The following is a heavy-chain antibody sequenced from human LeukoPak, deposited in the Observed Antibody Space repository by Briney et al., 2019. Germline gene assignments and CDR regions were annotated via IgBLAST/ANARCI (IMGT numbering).Heavy chain of an antibody. J-gene: IGHJ4*02. CDR3: ARAWYNWNLGY. Sequence: GGSLRLSCAASGFTFSSYAMHWVRQAPGKGLEWVTDISYDGSNKYYADSVKGRFTISRDNSKNTLYLQMNSLRAEDTAVYYCARAWYNWNLGYWGQGTLVTVSS. CDR2: ISYDGSNK. V-gene: IGHV3-30*04. CDR1: GFTFSSYA. D-gene: IGHD1-1*01.